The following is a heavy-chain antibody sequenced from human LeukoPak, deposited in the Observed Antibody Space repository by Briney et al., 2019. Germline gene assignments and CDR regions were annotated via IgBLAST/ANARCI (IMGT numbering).Heavy chain of an antibody. CDR2: IYYSGST. CDR1: GGSISSYY. V-gene: IGHV4-59*08. CDR3: ARLRGVSSSWYYFDY. Sequence: SETLSLTCTVSGGSISSYYWSWIRQPPGKGLEWIGYIYYSGSTNYNPSLKSRVTISVDTSKSQFSLKLSSVTAADTAVYYCARLRGVSSSWYYFDYWGQGTLVTVSS. D-gene: IGHD6-13*01. J-gene: IGHJ4*02.